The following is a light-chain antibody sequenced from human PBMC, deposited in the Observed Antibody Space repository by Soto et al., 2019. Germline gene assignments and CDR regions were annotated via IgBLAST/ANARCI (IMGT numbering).Light chain of an antibody. V-gene: IGLV1-40*01. CDR3: QSYDNSLSAYV. J-gene: IGLJ1*01. CDR2: GST. Sequence: QSVLSQPPSLAGAPGQRVTISCTGSSSYIGAGSEVHWYQQLPGTAPKLLIFGSTNRPSGVPDRFSGSKSATSASLAITGLQAEDEADYYCQSYDNSLSAYVFGTGTKVTLL. CDR1: SSYIGAGSE.